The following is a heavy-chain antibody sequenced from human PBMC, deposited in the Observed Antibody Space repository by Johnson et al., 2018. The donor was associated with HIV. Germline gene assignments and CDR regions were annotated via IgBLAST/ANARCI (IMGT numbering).Heavy chain of an antibody. CDR2: ISYHGGTK. J-gene: IGHJ3*02. CDR3: ARRMVQGVIITSGAFDI. Sequence: VQLVESGGGLVQPGRSLRLSCAASGFTFSSFAMHWVRQAPGKGLEWVAVISYHGGTKYSADSVKGRFSISRDNSENTVYLQMNSLRAEDTAVYYCARRMVQGVIITSGAFDIWGQGTMVTVSS. D-gene: IGHD3-10*01. CDR1: GFTFSSFA. V-gene: IGHV3-30-3*01.